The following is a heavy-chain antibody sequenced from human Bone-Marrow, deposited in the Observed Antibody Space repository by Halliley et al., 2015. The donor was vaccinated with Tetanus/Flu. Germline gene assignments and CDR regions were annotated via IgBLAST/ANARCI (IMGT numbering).Heavy chain of an antibody. V-gene: IGHV3-30*02. J-gene: IGHJ6*02. D-gene: IGHD2-8*01. CDR2: DGINK. CDR3: AKDLRIGGPYGVRAYGMDV. Sequence: DGINKDYLDSVRGRFTMSRDSSKNTVYLEMNSLRPEDTAAYYCAKDLRIGGPYGVRAYGMDVWGQGTTVTVSS.